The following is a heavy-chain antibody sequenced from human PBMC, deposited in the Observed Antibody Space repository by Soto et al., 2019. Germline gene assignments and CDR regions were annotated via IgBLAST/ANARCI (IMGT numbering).Heavy chain of an antibody. V-gene: IGHV4-34*01. CDR3: ARGPYDFWSGSETHEYHYYYMDV. CDR1: GGSFSGYY. D-gene: IGHD3-3*01. CDR2: INHSGST. Sequence: SETLSLTCAVDGGSFSGYYWTWIRQPPGKGLEWIGEINHSGSTNYNPSLKSRVTMSIDTSKNQLSLKLSSVIAADTAVYFCARGPYDFWSGSETHEYHYYYMDVWGKGTTVTVSS. J-gene: IGHJ6*03.